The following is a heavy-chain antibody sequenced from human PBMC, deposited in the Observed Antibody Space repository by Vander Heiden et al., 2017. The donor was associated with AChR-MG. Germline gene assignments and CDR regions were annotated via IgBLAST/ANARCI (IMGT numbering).Heavy chain of an antibody. V-gene: IGHV3-9*01. D-gene: IGHD2-2*01. CDR2: ISWNSGSI. CDR3: AKDRGSGYCSSTSCRNGYFDL. Sequence: EVQLVESAGGLVQPGRSLSLSCAASGFTFVDYAMHWVRQAPGKGLEWVSGISWNSGSIGYADSVKGRFTISRDNAKNSLYLQMNSLRAEDTALYYCAKDRGSGYCSSTSCRNGYFDLWGRGTLVTVSS. J-gene: IGHJ2*01. CDR1: GFTFVDYA.